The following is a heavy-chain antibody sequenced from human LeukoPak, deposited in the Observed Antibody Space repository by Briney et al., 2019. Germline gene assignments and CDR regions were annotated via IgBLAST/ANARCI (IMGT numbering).Heavy chain of an antibody. CDR2: INPNSGDT. D-gene: IGHD4-17*01. CDR3: ARGHSTERTQYFFDF. J-gene: IGHJ4*02. Sequence: GASVKVSCKASGYTFTGYYVHWVRQAPGQGLEWMGRINPNSGDTNYAQKFQGRVTMTRDTSISTAYMELSRLRSDDTAVYYCARGHSTERTQYFFDFWGQGTLVTVSS. CDR1: GYTFTGYY. V-gene: IGHV1-2*06.